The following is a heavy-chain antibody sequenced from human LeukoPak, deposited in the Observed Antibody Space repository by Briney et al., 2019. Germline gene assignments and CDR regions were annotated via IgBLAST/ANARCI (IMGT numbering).Heavy chain of an antibody. CDR3: AIGPGGLFHY. Sequence: QPGGSLRLSCAASGFSLSGYSMKWVRQAPGKGLEWASSISGSGDSTYYADSVKGRFTISRDNSKNTLYLQMNSLRVEDTAVYYCAIGPGGLFHYWGQGTLVTVSS. D-gene: IGHD4-23*01. CDR2: ISGSGDST. CDR1: GFSLSGYS. J-gene: IGHJ4*02. V-gene: IGHV3-23*01.